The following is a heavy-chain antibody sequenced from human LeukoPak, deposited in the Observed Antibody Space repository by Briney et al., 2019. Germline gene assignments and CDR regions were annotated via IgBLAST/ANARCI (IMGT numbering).Heavy chain of an antibody. J-gene: IGHJ1*01. CDR1: GFTFISYW. Sequence: GGSLRLSCAASGFTFISYWMSWVRQAPGRGLEWVANIKQDGSEKYYVDSVKGRFTISRDNAKNSLYLQMNSLRAEDTAVYYCARHPSGRGYCSSTSCYGGRLWVRYFQHWGQGTLVTVSS. CDR3: ARHPSGRGYCSSTSCYGGRLWVRYFQH. D-gene: IGHD2-2*01. V-gene: IGHV3-7*03. CDR2: IKQDGSEK.